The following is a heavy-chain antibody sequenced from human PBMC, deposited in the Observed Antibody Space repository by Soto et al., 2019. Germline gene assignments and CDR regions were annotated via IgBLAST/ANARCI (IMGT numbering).Heavy chain of an antibody. J-gene: IGHJ4*02. CDR1: GFTFDSYS. CDR3: ARDDDSAMALNFDY. D-gene: IGHD5-18*01. V-gene: IGHV3-48*02. CDR2: IDSSSSNK. Sequence: PGGSLRLSCAASGFTFDSYSMNWVRQDPGKGLEWVSYIDSSSSNKHYADSVKGRFTISRDNAKNALYLQMSSLRDEDTAVYYCARDDDSAMALNFDYWGQGTLVTVSS.